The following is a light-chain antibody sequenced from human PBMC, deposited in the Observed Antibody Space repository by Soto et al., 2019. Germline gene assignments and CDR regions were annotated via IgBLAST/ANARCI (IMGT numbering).Light chain of an antibody. CDR1: QSVSSSY. J-gene: IGKJ3*01. CDR3: QQYGGSPPYT. Sequence: EIVLTQSPGTLSLSPGERATLSCRASQSVSSSYLAWYQQKPGQAPRLLIYGASSRATGIPDRFSGSGSGTDFTLTISRLEPEGFAVYYCQQYGGSPPYTVGPGTKVDIK. CDR2: GAS. V-gene: IGKV3-20*01.